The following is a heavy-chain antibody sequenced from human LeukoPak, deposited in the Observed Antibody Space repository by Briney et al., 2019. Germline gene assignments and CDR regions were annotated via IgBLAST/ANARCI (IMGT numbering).Heavy chain of an antibody. V-gene: IGHV4-59*08. Sequence: PSQTLSLTCTVSGGSISSYYWSWIRQPPGKGLEWIGYIYYSGSTNYNPSLKSRVTISVDTSKNQFSLKLSSVTAADTAVYYCARHPDGAFDIWGQGTMVTVSS. CDR3: ARHPDGAFDI. J-gene: IGHJ3*02. CDR1: GGSISSYY. CDR2: IYYSGST.